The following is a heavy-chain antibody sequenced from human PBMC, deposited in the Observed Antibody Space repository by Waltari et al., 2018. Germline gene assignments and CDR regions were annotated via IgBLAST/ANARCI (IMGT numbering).Heavy chain of an antibody. CDR2: IKQDGSEK. J-gene: IGHJ4*02. CDR3: ASYGDYVDYFDY. V-gene: IGHV3-7*01. D-gene: IGHD4-17*01. Sequence: EVQLVESGGGLVQPGGSLRLSCAASGFTFSSYWMSWVRQAPGKGLEWVDNIKQDGSEKYYVYSVKGRFTISRDNAKNSRYLQMSSLRAEDTAVYYCASYGDYVDYFDYWGQGTLVTVSS. CDR1: GFTFSSYW.